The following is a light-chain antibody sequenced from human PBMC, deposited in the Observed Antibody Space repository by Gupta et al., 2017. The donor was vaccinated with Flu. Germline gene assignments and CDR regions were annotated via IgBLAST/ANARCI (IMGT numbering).Light chain of an antibody. CDR1: SDIKNY. Sequence: DIQLTQSPSFLSASVGDRVTITCRASSDIKNYLAWFQQKPGQAPKLLIYGAFTLQSGVPSRFSGSGAGTEFTLTISSRQPEDFATYYCQQLNSYPPFAFGHGTKVDVK. V-gene: IGKV1-9*01. J-gene: IGKJ3*01. CDR2: GAF. CDR3: QQLNSYPPFA.